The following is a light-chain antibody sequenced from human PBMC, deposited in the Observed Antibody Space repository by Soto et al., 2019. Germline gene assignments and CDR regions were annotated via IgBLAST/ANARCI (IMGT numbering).Light chain of an antibody. V-gene: IGKV3-15*01. CDR2: GAS. CDR1: QSVSSN. Sequence: EMVMTQSPATLSVSPGERATLSCRASQSVSSNLAWYQQKSGQTPSLLIYGASTRATGSPARFSGSGSGTEFTLTISSLQSEDFAVYYCQQYNNRPYTFGQGTKLEIK. CDR3: QQYNNRPYT. J-gene: IGKJ2*01.